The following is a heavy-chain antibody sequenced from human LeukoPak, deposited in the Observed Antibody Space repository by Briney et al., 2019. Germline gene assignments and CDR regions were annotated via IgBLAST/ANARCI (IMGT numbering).Heavy chain of an antibody. CDR1: GFTFSSYT. D-gene: IGHD2-15*01. J-gene: IGHJ4*02. Sequence: PGGSLRLSCAASGFTFSSYTMNWVRQAPGKGLEWVSSISSSSYIYYADSLKGRFTISRDNAKNSLYLQMSSLRAEDTAVYYCARDPSSRGDFDYWGQGTLVTVSS. CDR3: ARDPSSRGDFDY. V-gene: IGHV3-21*01. CDR2: ISSSSYI.